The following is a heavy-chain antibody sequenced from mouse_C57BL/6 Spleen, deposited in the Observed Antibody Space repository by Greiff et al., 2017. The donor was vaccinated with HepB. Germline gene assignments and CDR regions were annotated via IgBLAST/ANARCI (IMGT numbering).Heavy chain of an antibody. D-gene: IGHD2-2*01. Sequence: EVQLQQSGPELVKPGASVKISCKASGYTFTDYNMDWVKQSHGKSLEWIGDINPNNGGTIYNQKFKGKATLTVDKSSSTAYMELRSLTSEDTAVYYCARAEDGYDGDWYFDVWGTGTTVTVSS. V-gene: IGHV1-18*01. CDR2: INPNNGGT. CDR3: ARAEDGYDGDWYFDV. CDR1: GYTFTDYN. J-gene: IGHJ1*03.